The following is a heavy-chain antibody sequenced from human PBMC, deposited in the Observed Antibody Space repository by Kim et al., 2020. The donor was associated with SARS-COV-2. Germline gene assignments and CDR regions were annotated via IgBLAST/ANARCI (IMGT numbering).Heavy chain of an antibody. CDR3: AKAPSSPIGS. CDR2: ST. J-gene: IGHJ5*02. D-gene: IGHD2-21*01. V-gene: IGHV3-53*01. Sequence: STYYADSVKGRFTISRDNTKNTLNLQMNGLRAEDTAVYYCAKAPSSPIGSWGQGTLVTVSS.